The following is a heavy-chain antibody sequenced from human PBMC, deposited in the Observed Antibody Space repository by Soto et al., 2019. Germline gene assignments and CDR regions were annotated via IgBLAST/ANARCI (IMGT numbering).Heavy chain of an antibody. V-gene: IGHV2-26*01. CDR1: GLSLSNSRMG. CDR3: ARTSNYLPNWCDP. D-gene: IGHD4-4*01. CDR2: LFSNDET. J-gene: IGHJ5*02. Sequence: QVTLKESGPVLVKPTETLTLTCTVSGLSLSNSRMGVSWIRQPPGKALEWLAHLFSNDETSYSTSLKSRLNISKDTSKSQVGLTMTNMDPVDTATYYCARTSNYLPNWCDPWGQGTLVTVSS.